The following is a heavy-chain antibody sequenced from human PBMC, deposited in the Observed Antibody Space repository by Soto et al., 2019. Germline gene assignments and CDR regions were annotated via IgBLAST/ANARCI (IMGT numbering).Heavy chain of an antibody. CDR2: IIPIFGTA. Sequence: QVQLGQSGAEVKKPGSSVKGSCKASGGTFSSDAISWVRQAPGQGLEWMGGIIPIFGTANYAQQFPGRVTITSDESTSTAYMALSSLRSEDTAVYYWARVVSVTNYITLTYAFDIWGKGTMVPVSS. D-gene: IGHD4-4*01. CDR1: GGTFSSDA. V-gene: IGHV1-69*01. CDR3: ARVVSVTNYITLTYAFDI. J-gene: IGHJ3*02.